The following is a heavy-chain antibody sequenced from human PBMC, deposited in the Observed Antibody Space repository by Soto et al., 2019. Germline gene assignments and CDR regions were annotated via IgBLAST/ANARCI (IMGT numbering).Heavy chain of an antibody. CDR3: ARLSGSYFNYYYGMDV. V-gene: IGHV5-51*01. CDR2: IYPGDSDT. Sequence: GESLKISCKGSGYSFTSYWIGWVRQMPGKGLEWMGIIYPGDSDTRYSPSFQGQATISADKSISTAYLQWSSLKASDTAMYYCARLSGSYFNYYYGMDVWGQGTTVTVSS. CDR1: GYSFTSYW. D-gene: IGHD1-26*01. J-gene: IGHJ6*02.